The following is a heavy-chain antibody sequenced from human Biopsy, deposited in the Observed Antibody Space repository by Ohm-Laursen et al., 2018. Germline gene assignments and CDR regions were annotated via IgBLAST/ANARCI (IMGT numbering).Heavy chain of an antibody. CDR1: GGAFTNYA. D-gene: IGHD6-19*01. CDR2: IITVSETA. J-gene: IGHJ6*02. Sequence: SVKVSCNASGGAFTNYAINWVRQAPGHGLEWMGGIITVSETAGYAERFQGRVTITADVTTTTAYMDLSGLRSEDTAVYYCVAYPSSGFFENNDDFAMDVWGQGATVIVSS. CDR3: VAYPSSGFFENNDDFAMDV. V-gene: IGHV1-69*13.